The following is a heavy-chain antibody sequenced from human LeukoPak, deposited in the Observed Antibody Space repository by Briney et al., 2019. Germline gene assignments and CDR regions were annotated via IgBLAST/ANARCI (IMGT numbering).Heavy chain of an antibody. V-gene: IGHV3-20*04. Sequence: GGSLRLSCAASGFTFDDYGMSWVRQAPGKGLEWVSGINWNGGSTGYADSVKGRFTISRDNAKNTLYLQMNSLRPEDTAVYYCAKDSKRWKTYYYEAGSYYFDYWGQGTRVTVSS. D-gene: IGHD3-10*01. CDR1: GFTFDDYG. J-gene: IGHJ4*02. CDR3: AKDSKRWKTYYYEAGSYYFDY. CDR2: INWNGGST.